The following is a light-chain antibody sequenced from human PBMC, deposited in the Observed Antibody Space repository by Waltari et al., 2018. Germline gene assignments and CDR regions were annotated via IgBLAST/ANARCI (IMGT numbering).Light chain of an antibody. CDR2: GKN. J-gene: IGLJ3*02. CDR3: SSRDISGNSV. CDR1: SLRSYY. Sequence: SSELTQDPAVSVALGQTVRITCQGDSLRSYYASWYQQKPGQAPVLVIYGKNNRPSGIPHRFSDSSSGNTASLTLTGAQAEDEADYYCSSRDISGNSVFGGGTKLTVL. V-gene: IGLV3-19*01.